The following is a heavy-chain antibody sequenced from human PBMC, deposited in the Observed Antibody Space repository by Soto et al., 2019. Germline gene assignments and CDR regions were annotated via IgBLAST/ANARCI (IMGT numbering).Heavy chain of an antibody. Sequence: SETLSLTCTVCGGSISSSSYYWGWIRQPPGKGLEWIGSIYYSGSTYYNRSLKSRVTISVDTSKNQFSLKLSSVTAADTAVYYCARHTPAISISDHWGQGTLVTVSS. V-gene: IGHV4-39*01. D-gene: IGHD2-15*01. CDR1: GGSISSSSYY. J-gene: IGHJ4*02. CDR3: ARHTPAISISDH. CDR2: IYYSGST.